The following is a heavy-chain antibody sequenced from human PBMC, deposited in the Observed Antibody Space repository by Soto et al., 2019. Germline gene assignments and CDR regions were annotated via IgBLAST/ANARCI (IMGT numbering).Heavy chain of an antibody. CDR3: AKVMGRGVMHYYSGMDV. J-gene: IGHJ6*02. D-gene: IGHD3-10*01. V-gene: IGHV3-23*01. CDR1: GFTFSSYA. CDR2: ISGSGGST. Sequence: LRLSCAASGFTFSSYAMSWVRQAPGKGLEWVSAISGSGGSTYYADSVKGRFTISRDNSKNTLYLQMNSLRAEDTAVYYCAKVMGRGVMHYYSGMDVWGQGTT.